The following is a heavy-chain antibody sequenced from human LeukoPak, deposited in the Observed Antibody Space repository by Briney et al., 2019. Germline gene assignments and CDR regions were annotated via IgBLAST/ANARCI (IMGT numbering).Heavy chain of an antibody. CDR3: ARDSCSGGGCHYWYFDL. D-gene: IGHD2-15*01. V-gene: IGHV3-48*03. CDR2: ISSSGSTI. CDR1: GFTFSSYE. J-gene: IGHJ2*01. Sequence: GGSLRLSCAASGFTFSSYEMNWVRQAPGKGLEWVSYISSSGSTIYYADSVKGRFTISRDNAKNSLYLRMNSLRAEDTAVYYCARDSCSGGGCHYWYFDLWGRGTLVTVSS.